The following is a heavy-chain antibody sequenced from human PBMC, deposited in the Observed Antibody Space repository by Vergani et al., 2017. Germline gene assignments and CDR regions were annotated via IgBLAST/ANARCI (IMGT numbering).Heavy chain of an antibody. D-gene: IGHD6-19*01. V-gene: IGHV1-46*01. Sequence: QVQLVQSGAEVKKPGASEKVSCKASGYTFTSYYMHWVRQAPGQGLEWMGIINPSGGSTSYAQKFQGRVTMTRDTSTSTAYMELRSLRSDDTAVYYCAREQWLPIDYFDYWGQGTLVTVSS. J-gene: IGHJ4*02. CDR3: AREQWLPIDYFDY. CDR1: GYTFTSYY. CDR2: INPSGGST.